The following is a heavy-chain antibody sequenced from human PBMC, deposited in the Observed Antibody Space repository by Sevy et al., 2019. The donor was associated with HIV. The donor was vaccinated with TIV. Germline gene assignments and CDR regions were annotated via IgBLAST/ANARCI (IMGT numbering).Heavy chain of an antibody. Sequence: QSQTLSLTCAISGDSVSSNSAAWNWIRQSPSRGLEWLGRTYYRSKWYNDYAVSVKSRITINPDTSKNQFSLQVNSVTPEDTAVYYCARVGYCSGGSCSNHDAFDIWGQGTMVTVSS. J-gene: IGHJ3*02. CDR2: TYYRSKWYN. V-gene: IGHV6-1*01. CDR1: GDSVSSNSAA. D-gene: IGHD2-15*01. CDR3: ARVGYCSGGSCSNHDAFDI.